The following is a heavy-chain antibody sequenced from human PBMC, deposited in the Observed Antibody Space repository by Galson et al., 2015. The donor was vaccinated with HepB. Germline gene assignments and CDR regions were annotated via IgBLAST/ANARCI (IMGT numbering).Heavy chain of an antibody. CDR1: GGSISSGDYY. J-gene: IGHJ5*02. V-gene: IGHV4-30-4*01. D-gene: IGHD4-11*01. CDR3: ARAAQTVTKRYNWFDP. Sequence: QVQLQESGPGLVKPSETLSLTCTVSGGSISSGDYYWSWIRQPPGKGLEWIGYIYYSGSTYYNPSLKSRVTISVDTSKNQFSLKLSSVTAADTAVYYCARAAQTVTKRYNWFDPWGQGTLVTVSS. CDR2: IYYSGST.